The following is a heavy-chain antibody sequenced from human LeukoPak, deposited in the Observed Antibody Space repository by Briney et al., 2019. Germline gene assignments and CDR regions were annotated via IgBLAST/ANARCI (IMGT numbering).Heavy chain of an antibody. CDR2: IYHSGST. CDR1: GYSISSGYY. J-gene: IGHJ4*02. D-gene: IGHD2-2*02. CDR3: ARSHCSSTSCHNHPVDY. V-gene: IGHV4-38-2*02. Sequence: SETLSLTCTVSGYSISSGYYWGWIRQPPGKGLEWIGSIYHSGSTYYNPSLKSRVTIPVDTSKNQFSLKLSSVTAADTAVYYCARSHCSSTSCHNHPVDYWGQGTLVTVSS.